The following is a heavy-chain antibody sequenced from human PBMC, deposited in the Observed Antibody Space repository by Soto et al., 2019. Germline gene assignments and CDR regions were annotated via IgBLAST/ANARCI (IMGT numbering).Heavy chain of an antibody. J-gene: IGHJ5*02. CDR3: AKRPYYGSGSYGWFDP. V-gene: IGHV3-23*01. CDR2: ISGSGGST. CDR1: GFTFSSYA. Sequence: EVQLLESGGGLVQPGGSLRLSCAAPGFTFSSYAMSWVRQAPGKGLEWVSAISGSGGSTYYADSVKGRSTIARDNSKSTLYLQMNSLRAGDTAVYYCAKRPYYGSGSYGWFDPWGQGTLVTVSS. D-gene: IGHD3-10*01.